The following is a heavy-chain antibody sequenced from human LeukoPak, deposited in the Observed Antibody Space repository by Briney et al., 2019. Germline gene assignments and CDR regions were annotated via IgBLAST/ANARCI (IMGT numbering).Heavy chain of an antibody. J-gene: IGHJ4*02. D-gene: IGHD3-3*01. CDR1: GFTFRSYE. CDR3: ARSARLMKGVVEVTALDD. V-gene: IGHV3-48*03. Sequence: GGSLRLSCEDSGFTFRSYEMNWVRQAPGKGLEWIAYLSSSGSAFSYADSVKGRFTIARDNAKNSVYLEMNSLRADDTAVYYCARSARLMKGVVEVTALDDWGPGTLVTVSS. CDR2: LSSSGSAF.